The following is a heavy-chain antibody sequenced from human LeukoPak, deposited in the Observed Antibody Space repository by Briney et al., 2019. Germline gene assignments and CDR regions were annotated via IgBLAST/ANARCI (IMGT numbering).Heavy chain of an antibody. J-gene: IGHJ4*02. V-gene: IGHV4-59*01. CDR2: IYYSGTT. CDR3: ATSTVGYSSSWLVY. D-gene: IGHD6-6*01. CDR1: GGSISSYY. Sequence: SETLSLTCTVSGGSISSYYWSWIRQPPGKGLEWIGYIYYSGTTNHNPSLKSRVTISVDTSKNQFSLKLSSVTAADTAVYFCATSTVGYSSSWLVYWGQGTLVTVSS.